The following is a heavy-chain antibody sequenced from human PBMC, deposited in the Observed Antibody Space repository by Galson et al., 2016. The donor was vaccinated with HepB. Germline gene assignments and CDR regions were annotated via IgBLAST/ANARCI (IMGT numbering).Heavy chain of an antibody. CDR2: IYYSGTT. CDR1: SGSISSSRYY. V-gene: IGHV4-31*03. Sequence: TLSLTCTVSSGSISSSRYYWGWIRQHPGRGLEWIGYIYYSGTTYYNPSLKSRLTISVDTSKNSFSLRLSSVTAADTAVYYCARAKRYSSGWYFDSWGQGTLVTVSS. D-gene: IGHD6-19*01. CDR3: ARAKRYSSGWYFDS. J-gene: IGHJ4*02.